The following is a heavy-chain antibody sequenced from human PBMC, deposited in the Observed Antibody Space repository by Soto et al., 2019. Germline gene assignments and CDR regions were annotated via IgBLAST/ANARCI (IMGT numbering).Heavy chain of an antibody. Sequence: QVQLVESGGGLVKPGGSLRLSCAASGFTFSDYYMSWIRQTPGKGLEWVSYISSSGSTIYYADSVKGRFTISRDNAKNSLYLQMNSLRAVDTAVYYCARDPEYSGYDQTGLIDYWGQGTLVTVSS. CDR3: ARDPEYSGYDQTGLIDY. CDR2: ISSSGSTI. CDR1: GFTFSDYY. J-gene: IGHJ4*02. D-gene: IGHD5-12*01. V-gene: IGHV3-11*01.